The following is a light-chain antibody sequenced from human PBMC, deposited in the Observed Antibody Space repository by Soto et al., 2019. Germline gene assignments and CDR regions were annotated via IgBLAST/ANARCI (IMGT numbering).Light chain of an antibody. CDR3: QQRSNWPPT. CDR1: KSVRSY. Sequence: EIVLTQSPATLSLSPGERATLSCRASKSVRSYLAWYQQKSGQAPRLLIFDASHRATGIPARFSGSGSGTDFTLTISSLEPEDFAVYYCQQRSNWPPTFGGGTKVEIK. J-gene: IGKJ4*01. CDR2: DAS. V-gene: IGKV3-11*01.